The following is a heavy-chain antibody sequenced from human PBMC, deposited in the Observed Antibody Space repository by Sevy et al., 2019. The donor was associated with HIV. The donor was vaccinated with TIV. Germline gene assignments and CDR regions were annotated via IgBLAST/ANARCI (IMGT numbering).Heavy chain of an antibody. V-gene: IGHV3-23*01. J-gene: IGHJ4*02. Sequence: GGSLRLSCAASGFTFSSYAMSWVRQAPGKGLEWVSAISGSGGSTYYAASVKGRFTISRDNSKNTLFLQLNSLRGEDSAVYYCAKGWRITVARPDFDYWGQGTLVTVSS. CDR3: AKGWRITVARPDFDY. D-gene: IGHD6-6*01. CDR1: GFTFSSYA. CDR2: ISGSGGST.